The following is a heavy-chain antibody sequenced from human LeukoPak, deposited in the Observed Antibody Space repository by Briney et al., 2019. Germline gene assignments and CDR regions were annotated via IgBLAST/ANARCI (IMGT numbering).Heavy chain of an antibody. V-gene: IGHV3-48*01. CDR1: GFTFSSYS. D-gene: IGHD3-3*01. CDR2: ISSSSSTI. Sequence: PGGSLRLSCAASGFTFSSYSMNWVRQAPGKGLEWVSYISSSSSTIYYADSVKGRFTISRDNAKNSLYLQMNSLRAEDTAVYYCARDRTYYDFWSGYSNWGQGTLVTVSS. J-gene: IGHJ4*02. CDR3: ARDRTYYDFWSGYSN.